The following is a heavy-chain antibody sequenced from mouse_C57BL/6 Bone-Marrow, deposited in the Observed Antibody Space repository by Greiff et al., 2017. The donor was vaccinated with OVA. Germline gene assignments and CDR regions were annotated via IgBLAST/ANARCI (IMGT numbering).Heavy chain of an antibody. CDR2: ISDGGSYT. CDR1: GFTFSSYA. Sequence: EVKVVESGGGLVKPGGSLKLSCAASGFTFSSYAMSWVRQTPEKRLEWVATISDGGSYTYYPDNVKGRFTISRDNAKNNLYLQMSHLKSEDTAMYYCARESSDGYYFDYWGQGTTLTVSS. V-gene: IGHV5-4*01. CDR3: ARESSDGYYFDY. D-gene: IGHD2-3*01. J-gene: IGHJ2*01.